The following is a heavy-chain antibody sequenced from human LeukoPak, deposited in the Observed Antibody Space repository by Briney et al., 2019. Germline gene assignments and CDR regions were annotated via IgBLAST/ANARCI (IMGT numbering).Heavy chain of an antibody. D-gene: IGHD5-12*01. J-gene: IGHJ4*02. V-gene: IGHV4-34*01. CDR3: ARMADSGHDY. CDR1: GGSFSGYY. CDR2: INHSGST. Sequence: PSETLSLTCAVYGGSFSGYYWSWIRQPPGKGLEWIGEINHSGSTNYNPSLKSRVTISVDTSKNQFSQKLSSVTAADTAVYYCARMADSGHDYWGQGTLVTVSS.